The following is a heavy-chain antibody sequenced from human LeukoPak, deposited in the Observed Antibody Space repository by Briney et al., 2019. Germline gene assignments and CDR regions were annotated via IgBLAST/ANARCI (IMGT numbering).Heavy chain of an antibody. V-gene: IGHV1-18*01. CDR3: ARAPGGIAVAGQTTYYYYGMDV. J-gene: IGHJ6*02. CDR2: ISAYNGNT. CDR1: GYTFTGYG. Sequence: ASVKVSCKASGYTFTGYGISWVRQAPGQGLEWMGWISAYNGNTNYAQKLQGRVTMTTDTSTSTAYMELRSLRSDDTAVYYCARAPGGIAVAGQTTYYYYGMDVWGQGTTVTVSS. D-gene: IGHD6-19*01.